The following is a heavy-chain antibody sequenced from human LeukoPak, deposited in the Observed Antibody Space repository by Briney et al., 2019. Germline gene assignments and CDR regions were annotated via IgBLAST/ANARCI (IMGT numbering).Heavy chain of an antibody. CDR1: GFTVSSNY. J-gene: IGHJ3*02. CDR3: ATETSAWSAFDI. D-gene: IGHD6-19*01. CDR2: IYSGGST. V-gene: IGHV3-66*01. Sequence: GGSLRLSCAASGFTVSSNYMSWVRQAPGEGLEWVSVIYSGGSTYYADSVKGRFTISRDNAKNTLYLQMNSLRAEDTAVYYCATETSAWSAFDIWGQGTMVTVSA.